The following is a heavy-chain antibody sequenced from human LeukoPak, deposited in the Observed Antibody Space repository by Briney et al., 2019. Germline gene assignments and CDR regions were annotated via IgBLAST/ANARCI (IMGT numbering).Heavy chain of an antibody. J-gene: IGHJ4*02. CDR2: INPNSGGT. CDR1: GYTFTGYY. V-gene: IGHV1-2*02. D-gene: IGHD5-12*01. Sequence: ASVKVSCKASGYTFTGYYMHWVRQAPGQGLEWMGWINPNSGGTNYAQKFQGRVTMTRDTSISTAYMELSRLRPDDTAVYYCARNRGGPSIVATIIGGFDYWGQGTLVTVSS. CDR3: ARNRGGPSIVATIIGGFDY.